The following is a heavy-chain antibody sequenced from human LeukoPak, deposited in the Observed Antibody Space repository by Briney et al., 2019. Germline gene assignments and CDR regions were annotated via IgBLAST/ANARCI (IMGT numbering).Heavy chain of an antibody. V-gene: IGHV3-23*01. Sequence: GGSLRLSCAASGFTFSSYSMNWVRQAPGKGLEWVSGISPSGGGTYYADSVKGRFTISRDDSKNTLSLQMNSLRVEDTAVYYCAQDLAWGAFDHWGQGTLVTVSS. D-gene: IGHD7-27*01. CDR1: GFTFSSYS. J-gene: IGHJ4*02. CDR3: AQDLAWGAFDH. CDR2: ISPSGGGT.